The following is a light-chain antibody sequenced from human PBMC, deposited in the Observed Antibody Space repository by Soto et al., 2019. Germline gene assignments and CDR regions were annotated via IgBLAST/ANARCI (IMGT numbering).Light chain of an antibody. CDR1: SRDVGGYNY. V-gene: IGLV2-14*01. Sequence: QSALTQPASVSGSPGQSITISCTGTSRDVGGYNYVSWYQQHPGKAPKLMMYDVSDRPSGVSNRFSGSKSGNTASLTISGLQAEDEADYYCSSYTSSSTLVFGGGTKVTVL. CDR2: DVS. CDR3: SSYTSSSTLV. J-gene: IGLJ2*01.